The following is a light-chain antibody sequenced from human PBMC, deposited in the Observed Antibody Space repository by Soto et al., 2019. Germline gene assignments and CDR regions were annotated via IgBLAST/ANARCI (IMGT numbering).Light chain of an antibody. V-gene: IGKV4-1*01. CDR1: QSLLYSGIDKNY. CDR2: WAS. J-gene: IGKJ3*01. CDR3: QKYFSVPFT. Sequence: DTVMTQSPDSLAVSPGERATISCKSSQSLLYSGIDKNYLAWYQQRPGQSPKLLIYWASTREVGVPERFNGSGSETDFTLTISSLQSEDVAVYFCQKYFSVPFTFGPGTKVEI.